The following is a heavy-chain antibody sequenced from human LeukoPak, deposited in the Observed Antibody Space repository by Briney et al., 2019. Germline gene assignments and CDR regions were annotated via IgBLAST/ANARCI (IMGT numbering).Heavy chain of an antibody. CDR3: ARMVYYYDSSGYNYYFHN. CDR1: GFTVITNN. V-gene: IGHV3-66*01. Sequence: AGGSLKPSCEASGFTVITNNMSGVRQAPGRGPQWVSVIFTSGNTYYADSVKGRFTISRDTSKNTLSLQMNGLRAEDTAFYYCARMVYYYDSSGYNYYFHNWGQGTLVTVSS. CDR2: IFTSGNT. J-gene: IGHJ4*02. D-gene: IGHD3-22*01.